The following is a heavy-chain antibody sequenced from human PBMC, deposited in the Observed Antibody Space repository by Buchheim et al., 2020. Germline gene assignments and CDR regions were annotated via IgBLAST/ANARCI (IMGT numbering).Heavy chain of an antibody. CDR1: GFTFSSYW. D-gene: IGHD3-22*01. CDR2: INSDGRTT. CDR3: VTSGSYYYYAMDV. Sequence: EVQLVESGGGLVQPGGSLRLSCAASGFTFSSYWMHWVRQAPGKGLVCVARINSDGRTTTYADPVKGRFTISRNNAMNTFYLQMNSLRAEDTAVYYCVTSGSYYYYAMDVWGQGTT. J-gene: IGHJ6*01. V-gene: IGHV3-74*01.